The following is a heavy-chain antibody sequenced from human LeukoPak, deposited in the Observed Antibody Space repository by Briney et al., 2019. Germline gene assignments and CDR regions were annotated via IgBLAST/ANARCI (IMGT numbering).Heavy chain of an antibody. CDR3: ARGDYYDSSGYYFPDAFDI. CDR1: GFTFSSYG. Sequence: GSLRLSCAASGFTFSSYGMHWVRQAPGKGLEWVAVIWYDGSNKYYVDSVQGRFTISRDNSKNTLYLQMSSLRAEDTAVYYCARGDYYDSSGYYFPDAFDIWGQGTMVTVSS. J-gene: IGHJ3*02. CDR2: IWYDGSNK. D-gene: IGHD3-22*01. V-gene: IGHV3-33*01.